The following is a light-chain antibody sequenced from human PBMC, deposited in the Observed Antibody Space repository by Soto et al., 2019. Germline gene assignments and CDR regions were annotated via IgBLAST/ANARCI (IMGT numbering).Light chain of an antibody. CDR2: GAS. V-gene: IGKV3D-15*01. Sequence: IVVAKSPADVSRSPGERASLSCRGGSRGIINYLAWYQQKPGQAPRLLIYGASSRDTGVPDRFSGSGSGTEFTLTISSLQPEDYAVYFCQQPNNWPYAFGEGTKVDIK. CDR3: QQPNNWPYA. CDR1: RGIINY. J-gene: IGKJ2*01.